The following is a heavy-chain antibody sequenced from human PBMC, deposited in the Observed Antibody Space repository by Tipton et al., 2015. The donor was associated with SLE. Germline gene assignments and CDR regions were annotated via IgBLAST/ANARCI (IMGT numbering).Heavy chain of an antibody. V-gene: IGHV4-39*07. Sequence: LRLSCTVSGGSISSSSYYWGWIRQPPGKGLEWIGSIYYSGSTNYNPSLKSRVTISVETSKNQFSLKLSSVTAADTAVYYCARYYDFWNGYPPDYRGQGSLVTVSS. CDR1: GGSISSSSYY. J-gene: IGHJ4*02. CDR2: IYYSGST. D-gene: IGHD3-3*01. CDR3: ARYYDFWNGYPPDY.